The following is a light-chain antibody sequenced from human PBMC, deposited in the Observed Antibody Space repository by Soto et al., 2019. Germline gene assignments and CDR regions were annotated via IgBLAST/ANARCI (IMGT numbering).Light chain of an antibody. CDR3: LLAYTGARL. V-gene: IGLV7-46*01. CDR1: TGAVTSSHF. CDR2: NTN. J-gene: IGLJ2*01. Sequence: QAVVTQEPSLTVSPGGTVTLTCGSSTGAVTSSHFCYWIQQKPGQAPRTLIYNTNNKHSWTPARFSASLLGGKAALTLSGAQPEDEADYYGLLAYTGARLFGGGTKLTVL.